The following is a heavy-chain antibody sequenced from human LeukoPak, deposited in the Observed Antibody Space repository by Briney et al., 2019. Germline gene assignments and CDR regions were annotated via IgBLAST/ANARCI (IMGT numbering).Heavy chain of an antibody. Sequence: GSLRLSCAASGFTVSSNYMSWVRQAPGKGLEWVSVIYSGGSTYYAGSVKGRFTISRDNSKNTLYLQMNSLRAEDTAVYYCARGLMVRGVITLGFDYWGQGTLVTVSS. CDR2: IYSGGST. V-gene: IGHV3-53*01. CDR3: ARGLMVRGVITLGFDY. J-gene: IGHJ4*02. CDR1: GFTVSSNY. D-gene: IGHD3-10*01.